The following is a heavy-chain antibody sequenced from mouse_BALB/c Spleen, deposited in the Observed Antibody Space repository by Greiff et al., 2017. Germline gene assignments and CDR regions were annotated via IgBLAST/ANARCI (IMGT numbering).Heavy chain of an antibody. J-gene: IGHJ2*01. D-gene: IGHD2-10*01. CDR2: ISSGSSTI. Sequence: EVQVVESGGGLVQPGGSRKLSCAASGFTFSSFGMHWVRQAPEKGLEWVAYISSGSSTIYYADTVKGRFTISRDNPKNTLFLQMTSLRSEDTAMYYCARETYYGNYPDYWGQGTTLTVSS. CDR3: ARETYYGNYPDY. CDR1: GFTFSSFG. V-gene: IGHV5-17*02.